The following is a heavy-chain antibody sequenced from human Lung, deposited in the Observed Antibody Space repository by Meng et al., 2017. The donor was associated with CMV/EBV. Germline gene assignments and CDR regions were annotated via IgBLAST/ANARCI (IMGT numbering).Heavy chain of an antibody. J-gene: IGHJ3*02. D-gene: IGHD1-1*01. Sequence: SETLSLXCTVSGGSISSSSYYWGWIRQPPGKGLEWIGSIYYSGSTYYNPSLKSRVTISVDTSKNQFSLKLSPVTAADTAVYYCASPREGVRAFDIWGQGTMVTVSS. CDR2: IYYSGST. CDR3: ASPREGVRAFDI. CDR1: GGSISSSSYY. V-gene: IGHV4-39*01.